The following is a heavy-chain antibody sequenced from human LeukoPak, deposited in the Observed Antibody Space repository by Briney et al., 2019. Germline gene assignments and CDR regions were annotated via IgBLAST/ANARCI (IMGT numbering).Heavy chain of an antibody. CDR1: GFTFNNYA. V-gene: IGHV3-23*01. D-gene: IGHD6-13*01. CDR2: ISGSGGRI. CDR3: AKVYYSSSYYGFDH. J-gene: IGHJ4*02. Sequence: GGSLRLSCATSGFTFNNYAMSWVRQAPGRGLQWVSVISGSGGRINYADSVRGRFTISRDNSKNTLYLQMDSLRAEDTAIYYCAKVYYSSSYYGFDHWGQGTLVTVSS.